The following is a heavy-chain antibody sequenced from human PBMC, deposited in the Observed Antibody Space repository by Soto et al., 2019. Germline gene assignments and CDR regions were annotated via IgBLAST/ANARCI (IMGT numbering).Heavy chain of an antibody. CDR2: IIPILGIA. CDR1: GGTFSSYT. D-gene: IGHD3-3*01. CDR3: ARSLRFLEWLPFDY. V-gene: IGHV1-69*02. Sequence: GASVKVSCKASGGTFSSYTISWVRQAPGQGLEWMGRIIPILGIANYAQKFQGRVTITADKSTSTAYMELSSLRSEDTAVYYCARSLRFLEWLPFDYWGQGTLVTVSS. J-gene: IGHJ4*02.